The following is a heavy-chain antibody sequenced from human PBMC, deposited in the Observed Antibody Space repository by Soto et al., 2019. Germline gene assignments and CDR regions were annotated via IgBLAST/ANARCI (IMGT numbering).Heavy chain of an antibody. CDR1: GGSISSSNW. D-gene: IGHD3-22*01. V-gene: IGHV4-4*02. CDR2: IYHSGST. J-gene: IGHJ6*02. Sequence: SETLSLTCAVSGGSISSSNWWSWVRQPPGKGLEWIGEIYHSGSTNYNPYLKSRVTISVDKSKNQFSLKLSSVTAADTAVYYCASRGVIPLYYYYYGMDVWGQGTTVTVSS. CDR3: ASRGVIPLYYYYYGMDV.